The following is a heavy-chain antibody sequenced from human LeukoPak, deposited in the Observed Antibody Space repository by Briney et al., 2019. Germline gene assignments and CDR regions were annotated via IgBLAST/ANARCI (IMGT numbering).Heavy chain of an antibody. V-gene: IGHV3-23*01. D-gene: IGHD3-22*01. J-gene: IGHJ4*02. CDR1: GFTFRSHA. CDR3: ATLDYYDSSGYDREDY. Sequence: PGGSLRLSCAASGFTFRSHAMSWVRQAPGKGLEWVSSISGTGSRTYYADSVKGRFTISRDNSKNTLYLQMNSLRAEDTAVYYCATLDYYDSSGYDREDYWGQGTLATVSS. CDR2: ISGTGSRT.